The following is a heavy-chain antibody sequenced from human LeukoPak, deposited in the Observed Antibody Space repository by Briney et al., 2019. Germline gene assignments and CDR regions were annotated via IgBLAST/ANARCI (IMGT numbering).Heavy chain of an antibody. V-gene: IGHV3-30-3*01. CDR2: ISYDGSNK. D-gene: IGHD1-7*01. J-gene: IGHJ4*02. Sequence: GGSLRLSCAASGFTFSSYAMHWVRQAPGKGLEWVAVISYDGSNKYYADSVKGRFTISRDNSKNPLYLQMNSLRAEDTAVYYCARDIETGTLDYWGQGTLVTVSS. CDR1: GFTFSSYA. CDR3: ARDIETGTLDY.